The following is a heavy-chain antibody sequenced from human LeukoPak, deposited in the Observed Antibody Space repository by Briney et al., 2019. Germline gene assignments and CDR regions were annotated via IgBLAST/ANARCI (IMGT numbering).Heavy chain of an antibody. CDR2: IYHSGST. D-gene: IGHD5-12*01. Sequence: SETLSLTCAVSGYSISSGYYWGWIRQPPGKGLEWIGSIYHSGSTYYNLSLKSRVTISVDTSKNQFSLKLSSVTAADTAVYYCARDRYSGWLRIDYWGQGTLVTVSS. CDR3: ARDRYSGWLRIDY. CDR1: GYSISSGYY. J-gene: IGHJ4*02. V-gene: IGHV4-38-2*02.